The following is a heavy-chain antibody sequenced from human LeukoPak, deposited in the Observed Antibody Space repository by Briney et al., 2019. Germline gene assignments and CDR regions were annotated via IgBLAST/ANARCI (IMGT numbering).Heavy chain of an antibody. V-gene: IGHV3-23*01. CDR2: ISGSGGSA. Sequence: GGSLRLSCAASGLTFNSYAMSWVRHAPGKGLEWVSTISGSGGSAYYADSVKGRFTISRDNSKNTLYLQMNSLRAEDTAVYYCAKGTHSGYSYGYYYYYYMDVWGKGTTVIVSS. CDR3: AKGTHSGYSYGYYYYYYMDV. D-gene: IGHD5-18*01. J-gene: IGHJ6*03. CDR1: GLTFNSYA.